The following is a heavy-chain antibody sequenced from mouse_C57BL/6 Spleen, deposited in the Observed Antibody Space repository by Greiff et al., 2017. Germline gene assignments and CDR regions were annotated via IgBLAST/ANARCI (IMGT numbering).Heavy chain of an antibody. D-gene: IGHD1-1*01. Sequence: VQLQQPGAELVRPGSSVKLSCKASGYTFTSYWMHWVKQRPIQGLEWIGNIDPSDSETHYNQKFKDKATLTVDKSSSTAYMQLSSLTSEDSAVYYCARGDYYGSRDFDYWGQGTTLTVSS. CDR2: IDPSDSET. V-gene: IGHV1-52*01. J-gene: IGHJ2*01. CDR1: GYTFTSYW. CDR3: ARGDYYGSRDFDY.